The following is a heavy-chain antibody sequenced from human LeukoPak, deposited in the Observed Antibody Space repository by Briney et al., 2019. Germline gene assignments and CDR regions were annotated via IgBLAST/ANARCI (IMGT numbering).Heavy chain of an antibody. CDR2: INPSGGST. Sequence: ASVKVSCKASGYTFTSYGISWVRQAPGQGLEWMGIINPSGGSTSYAQKFQGRVTMTRDTSTSTVYMELSSLRSEDTAVYYCARGPPRYGGPFDYWGQGTLVTVSS. D-gene: IGHD4-23*01. J-gene: IGHJ4*02. CDR3: ARGPPRYGGPFDY. V-gene: IGHV1-46*01. CDR1: GYTFTSYG.